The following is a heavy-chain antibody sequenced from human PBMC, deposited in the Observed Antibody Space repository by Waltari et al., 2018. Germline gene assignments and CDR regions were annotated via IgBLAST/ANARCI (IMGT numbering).Heavy chain of an antibody. CDR3: ARTARYDLSPYFDY. J-gene: IGHJ4*02. Sequence: QVQLQQWGAGLLKPSETLSLTCAVYGGSFSGYYWSWIRQPPGKGLEWIGEINHSGSTNYTPSLKSRVTISVDTSKNQFSLKLSSVTAADTAVYYCARTARYDLSPYFDYWGQGTLVTVSS. CDR2: INHSGST. CDR1: GGSFSGYY. D-gene: IGHD3-3*01. V-gene: IGHV4-34*01.